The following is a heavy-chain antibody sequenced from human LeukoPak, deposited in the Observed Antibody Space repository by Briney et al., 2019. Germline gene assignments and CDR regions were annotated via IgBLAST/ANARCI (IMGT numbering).Heavy chain of an antibody. CDR3: AREHVGFGELLAYYYYMDV. J-gene: IGHJ6*03. Sequence: ASVKVSCKTSGYTFIRYSIGWVRQAPGQGLEWVGWISTYNGDTKYAQKFQDRVTMTTDTSTSTAYLEMRRLRFDDTAVYYCAREHVGFGELLAYYYYMDVWGKGTTVTISS. CDR1: GYTFIRYS. D-gene: IGHD3-10*01. V-gene: IGHV1-18*01. CDR2: ISTYNGDT.